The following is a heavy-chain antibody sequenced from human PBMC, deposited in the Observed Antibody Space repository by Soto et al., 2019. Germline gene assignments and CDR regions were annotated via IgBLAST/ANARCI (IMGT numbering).Heavy chain of an antibody. D-gene: IGHD3-22*01. V-gene: IGHV3-64D*08. Sequence: GGSLRLSCSASGFTFSSYAMHWVRQAPGKGLEYVSAISSSGGSTYYADSVKGRFTISRDNSKNTLYLQMSSLRAEDTAVYYCVKDKSYDSSGYPFYWGQGTLVTVSS. CDR3: VKDKSYDSSGYPFY. J-gene: IGHJ4*02. CDR2: ISSSGGST. CDR1: GFTFSSYA.